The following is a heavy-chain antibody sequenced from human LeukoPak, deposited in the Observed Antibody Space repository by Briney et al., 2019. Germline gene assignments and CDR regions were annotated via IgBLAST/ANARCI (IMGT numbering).Heavy chain of an antibody. D-gene: IGHD3-10*01. V-gene: IGHV1-69*05. CDR2: IIPIFGTA. J-gene: IGHJ6*03. Sequence: ASVKVSCKASGGTFSCYAISWVRQAPGQGLEWMGGIIPIFGTANYAQKFQGRVTITTDESTSTAYMELSSLRSEDTAVYYCARAGYYGSGSPPGGYYYYYMDVWGKGTTVTVPS. CDR1: GGTFSCYA. CDR3: ARAGYYGSGSPPGGYYYYYMDV.